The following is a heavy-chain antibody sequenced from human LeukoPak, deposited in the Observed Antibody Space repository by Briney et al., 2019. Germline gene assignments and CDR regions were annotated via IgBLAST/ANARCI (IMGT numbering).Heavy chain of an antibody. CDR1: GYTFTSYA. CDR3: ARGVPQNYFDY. D-gene: IGHD6-6*01. J-gene: IGHJ4*02. CDR2: INPSGGST. V-gene: IGHV1-46*01. Sequence: ASVKVSCKASGYTFTSYAMNWVRQAPGQGLEWMGIINPSGGSTSYAQKFQGRVTMTRDMSTSTVYMELSSLRSEDTAVYYCARGVPQNYFDYWGQGTLVTVSS.